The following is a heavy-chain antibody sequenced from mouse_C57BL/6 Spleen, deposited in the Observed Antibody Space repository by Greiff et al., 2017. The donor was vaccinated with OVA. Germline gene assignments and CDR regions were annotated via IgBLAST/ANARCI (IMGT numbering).Heavy chain of an antibody. CDR2: INPNNGGT. J-gene: IGHJ2*01. D-gene: IGHD1-1*01. CDR1: GYTFTDYY. V-gene: IGHV1-26*01. CDR3: ARHHYYGSSYFDY. Sequence: EVQLQQSGPELVKPGASVKISCKASGYTFTDYYMNWVKQSHGKSLEWIGDINPNNGGTSYNQKFKGKATLTVDKSSSTAYMELRSLTSEDSAVYYCARHHYYGSSYFDYWGQGTTLTVSS.